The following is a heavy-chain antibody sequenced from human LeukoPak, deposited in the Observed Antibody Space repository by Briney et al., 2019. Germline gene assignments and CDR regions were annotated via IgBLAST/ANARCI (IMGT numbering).Heavy chain of an antibody. CDR2: MYNSGST. D-gene: IGHD4-17*01. CDR3: ARGIESYGDYGY. Sequence: SETLSLTCTVSGGSISGSYWSWIRQPPGKGLEWIAYMYNSGSTNYNPSLKSRVTISIDTSKNQFSLKLSSLTAADTAIYYCARGIESYGDYGYWGQGILDTVSS. J-gene: IGHJ4*02. V-gene: IGHV4-59*01. CDR1: GGSISGSY.